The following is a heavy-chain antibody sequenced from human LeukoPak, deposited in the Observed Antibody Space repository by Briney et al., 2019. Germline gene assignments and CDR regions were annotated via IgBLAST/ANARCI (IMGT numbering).Heavy chain of an antibody. J-gene: IGHJ4*02. CDR2: INPNNGGA. D-gene: IGHD4/OR15-4a*01. CDR3: LRDLTYGGISSPDC. CDR1: GYTFTDYY. Sequence: ASVKVSFKASGYTFTDYYMHWVRQAPGQGLEWMGWINPNNGGATYAQKFQGRVTMTRDTSISTAYMELGRLTSDDTAMYFCLRDLTYGGISSPDCWGQGSLVIVSS. V-gene: IGHV1-2*02.